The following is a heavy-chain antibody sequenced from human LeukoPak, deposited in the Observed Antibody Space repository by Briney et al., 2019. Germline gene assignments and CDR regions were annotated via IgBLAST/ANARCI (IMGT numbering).Heavy chain of an antibody. Sequence: SVKVSCKASGGTFSSYAISWVRQAPGQGLEWMGGIIPIFGTANYAQKFQGRVTITTDESTKTAYMELSSLRSDDTAVYYCARRNSGVWFDPWGQGTLVTVSS. CDR2: IIPIFGTA. D-gene: IGHD1-14*01. J-gene: IGHJ5*02. CDR3: ARRNSGVWFDP. V-gene: IGHV1-69*05. CDR1: GGTFSSYA.